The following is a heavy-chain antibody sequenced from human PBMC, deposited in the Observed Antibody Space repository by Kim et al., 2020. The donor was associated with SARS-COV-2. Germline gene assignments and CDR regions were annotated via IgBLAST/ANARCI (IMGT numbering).Heavy chain of an antibody. J-gene: IGHJ6*02. CDR1: GYTFTSYD. V-gene: IGHV1-8*01. CDR2: MNPNSGNT. D-gene: IGHD3-22*01. Sequence: ASVKVSCKASGYTFTSYDINWVRQATGQGLEWMGWMNPNSGNTGYAQKFQGRVTMTRNTSISTAYMELSSLRSEDTAVYYCARGRITMIVVVITPAYYYGRDVWGQGTAVSVSS. CDR3: ARGRITMIVVVITPAYYYGRDV.